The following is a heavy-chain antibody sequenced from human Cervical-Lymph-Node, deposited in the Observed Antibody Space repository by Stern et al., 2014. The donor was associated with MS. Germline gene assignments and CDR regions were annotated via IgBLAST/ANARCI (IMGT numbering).Heavy chain of an antibody. D-gene: IGHD1-26*01. V-gene: IGHV3-30*18. CDR2: ISYDGSNQ. J-gene: IGHJ6*02. Sequence: VQLLESGGGVVQPGRSLRLSCAASGFTFSSYGMHWVRQAPGKGLEWVAVISYDGSNQYYAESVKGRFTISRDNSKNTLYLQMNSLRAEDTAVYYCAKDLGGSYYHYYYGMDVWGQGTTVTVSS. CDR3: AKDLGGSYYHYYYGMDV. CDR1: GFTFSSYG.